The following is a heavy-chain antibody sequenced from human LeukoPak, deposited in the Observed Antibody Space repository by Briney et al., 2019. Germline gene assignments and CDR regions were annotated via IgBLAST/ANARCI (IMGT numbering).Heavy chain of an antibody. CDR2: IIPIFGTA. CDR3: ASGLEK. Sequence: ASVKVSCKASGYTFTSYGISWVRQAPGQGLEWMGGIIPIFGTANYAQKFQGRVTITTDESTSTAYMELSSLRSEDTAVYYCASGLEKWGQGTLVTVSS. J-gene: IGHJ4*02. CDR1: GYTFTSYG. V-gene: IGHV1-69*05.